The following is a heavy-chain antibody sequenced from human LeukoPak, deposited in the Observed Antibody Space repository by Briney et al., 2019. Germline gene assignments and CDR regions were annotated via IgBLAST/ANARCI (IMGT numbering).Heavy chain of an antibody. CDR2: ISSSSNTI. CDR3: ARWALYYNYYMDV. J-gene: IGHJ6*03. D-gene: IGHD3-10*01. Sequence: GGSLRLSCAASGFTFSSYTMNWVRQAPGKGLEWVSYISSSSNTIYYSDSVKGRFTISRDNAKNSLYLQMNSLRAEDTAVYYCARWALYYNYYMDVWGKGTTVTVSS. CDR1: GFTFSSYT. V-gene: IGHV3-48*01.